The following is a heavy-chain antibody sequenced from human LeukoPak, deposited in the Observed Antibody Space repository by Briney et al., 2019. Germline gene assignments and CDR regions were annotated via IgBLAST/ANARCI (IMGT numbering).Heavy chain of an antibody. CDR3: ATRPAGSTWYGVFDY. CDR2: IYYSGST. V-gene: IGHV4-59*01. Sequence: PSETLSLTCTVSGGSISSYYWSWIRQPPGKGLEWIGYIYYSGSTNYNPSLKSRVTMSVDTSRDQFSLRLTSVTAADTALYYCATRPAGSTWYGVFDYWSQGTLVTVSS. J-gene: IGHJ4*02. D-gene: IGHD6-13*01. CDR1: GGSISSYY.